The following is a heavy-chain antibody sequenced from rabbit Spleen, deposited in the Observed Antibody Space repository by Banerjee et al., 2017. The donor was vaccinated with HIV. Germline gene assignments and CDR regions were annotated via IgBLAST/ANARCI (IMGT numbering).Heavy chain of an antibody. CDR2: INTVSGTT. J-gene: IGHJ4*01. Sequence: QQQLVESGGGLVKPGASLTLTCKASGFSFSFKDVMCWVRQAPGKGLEWIGCINTVSGTTVYATWAKGRFTISRTSSTTVALQMTSLTAADMATYFCARETSSGWGIISFYFSLWGPGTLVTVS. V-gene: IGHV1S45*01. CDR1: GFSFSFKDV. D-gene: IGHD4-1*01. CDR3: ARETSSGWGIISFYFSL.